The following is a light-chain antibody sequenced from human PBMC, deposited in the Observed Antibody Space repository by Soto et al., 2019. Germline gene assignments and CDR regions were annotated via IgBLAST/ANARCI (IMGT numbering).Light chain of an antibody. J-gene: IGKJ4*01. CDR1: QSVGSS. CDR2: DAS. Sequence: EIVLTQSPATLSLSPGERATLSCRASQSVGSSLAWYQQKPGQAPRLLIYDASNRATGVPTRFSGSRSGAEFTLTINSLQSEDFAVYYCQPYNNWPLTFGGGTKVDIK. V-gene: IGKV3-11*01. CDR3: QPYNNWPLT.